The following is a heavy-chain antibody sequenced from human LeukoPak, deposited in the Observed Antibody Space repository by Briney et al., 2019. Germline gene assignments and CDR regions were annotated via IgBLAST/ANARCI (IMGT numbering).Heavy chain of an antibody. CDR3: ALGYCGGGSCYAREYFQH. V-gene: IGHV4-59*06. CDR2: IYYSGST. Sequence: RPSETLSLTCTVSGGSISTHYWNWIRQSPGKGLEWIGYIYYSGSTYYNPSLKSRVTISVDTSKNQFSLKLSSVTAADTAVYYCALGYCGGGSCYAREYFQHWGQGTLVTVSS. CDR1: GGSISTHY. D-gene: IGHD2-15*01. J-gene: IGHJ1*01.